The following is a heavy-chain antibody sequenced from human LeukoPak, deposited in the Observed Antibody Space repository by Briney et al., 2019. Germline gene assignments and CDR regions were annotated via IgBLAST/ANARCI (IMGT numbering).Heavy chain of an antibody. CDR3: ARTMYYYGSGSYPFDP. CDR1: GDSISSGGYY. J-gene: IGHJ5*02. D-gene: IGHD3-10*01. Sequence: SQTLSLTCTVSGDSISSGGYYWHWLRQHPGKGLERIEYIYYSGSTYYNPSLKSRVTISVDTSKAQFYLKLSSVTAADTAVYYCARTMYYYGSGSYPFDPWGQGTLVTVSS. V-gene: IGHV4-31*03. CDR2: IYYSGST.